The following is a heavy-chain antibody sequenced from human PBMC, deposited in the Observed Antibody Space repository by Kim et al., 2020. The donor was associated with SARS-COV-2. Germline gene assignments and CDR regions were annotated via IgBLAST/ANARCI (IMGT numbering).Heavy chain of an antibody. CDR3: ARAASYYYYYMDV. Sequence: GGSLRLSCAASGFTFSSYAMHWVRQAPGKGLEWVAVISYDGSNKYYADSVKGRFTISRDNSKNTLYLQMNSLRAEDTAVYYCARAASYYYYYMDVWGKGT. CDR2: ISYDGSNK. J-gene: IGHJ6*03. V-gene: IGHV3-30-3*01. CDR1: GFTFSSYA.